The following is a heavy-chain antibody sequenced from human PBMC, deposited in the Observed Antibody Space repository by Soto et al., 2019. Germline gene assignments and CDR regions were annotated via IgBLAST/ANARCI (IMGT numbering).Heavy chain of an antibody. Sequence: QVQLVQSGAEVKEPGASLKVSCKASGYTVSNYGISWVRQAPGQGLEWLGWISGYNGNANYAQKVQGRVTMPRDASTNTAYMELKSLRSDDTAVYYCARDQIRDIVVVPTTILDARDIWGQGTMVTVS. CDR2: ISGYNGNA. V-gene: IGHV1-18*01. D-gene: IGHD2-2*01. CDR1: GYTVSNYG. J-gene: IGHJ3*02. CDR3: ARDQIRDIVVVPTTILDARDI.